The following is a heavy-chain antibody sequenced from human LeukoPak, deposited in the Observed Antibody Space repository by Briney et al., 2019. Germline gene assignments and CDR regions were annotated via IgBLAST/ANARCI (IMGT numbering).Heavy chain of an antibody. V-gene: IGHV3-15*07. Sequence: GGSLRLFCAVSGLTLSNVWMNCVRQAPGKGLEWVGLIKSKSDGGTTDFAAPVRGRFTISRDDSKNTLYLQMNSLTSEDTAIYFCTQGSGFYFNYWGQGTLVTVSS. D-gene: IGHD5-12*01. CDR2: IKSKSDGGTT. CDR1: GLTLSNVW. CDR3: TQGSGFYFNY. J-gene: IGHJ4*02.